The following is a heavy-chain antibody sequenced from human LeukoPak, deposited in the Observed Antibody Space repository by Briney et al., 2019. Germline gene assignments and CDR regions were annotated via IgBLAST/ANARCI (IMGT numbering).Heavy chain of an antibody. J-gene: IGHJ6*02. V-gene: IGHV3-30-3*01. CDR1: GFTFSSYA. CDR3: ARDLAAYYYYGMDV. Sequence: GGSLRLSCAASGFTFSSYAMHWVRQAPGKGLEWVAVISYDGSNKYYADSAEGRFTISRDNSKNTLYLQMNSLRAEDTAVYYCARDLAAYYYYGMDVWGQGTTVTVSS. CDR2: ISYDGSNK.